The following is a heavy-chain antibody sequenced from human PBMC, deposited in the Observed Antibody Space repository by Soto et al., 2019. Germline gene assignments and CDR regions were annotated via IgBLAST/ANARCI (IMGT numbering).Heavy chain of an antibody. CDR3: ARETSRSPFTMLVVVISGAVDY. V-gene: IGHV3-30-3*01. Sequence: QVQLVESGGGVVQPGRSLRLSCAASGFTFSSYAMHWVRQAPGKGLEWVAVISYDGSNKYYADSVKGRFTISRDKSKNTLYRQRDSLRAEDTAVYYCARETSRSPFTMLVVVISGAVDYWGQGTLVTVSP. CDR1: GFTFSSYA. J-gene: IGHJ4*02. D-gene: IGHD3-22*01. CDR2: ISYDGSNK.